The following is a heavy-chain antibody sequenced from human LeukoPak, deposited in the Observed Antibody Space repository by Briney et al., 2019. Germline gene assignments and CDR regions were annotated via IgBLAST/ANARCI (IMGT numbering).Heavy chain of an antibody. D-gene: IGHD3-16*01. CDR2: MRQDGSEK. J-gene: IGHJ4*02. CDR3: AREGEAFDY. Sequence: GGSLRLSCAASGFTFSSYAMGWVRQAPGKGLEWVANMRQDGSEKFYADSVKGRFTISRDNAKNSQYLQMNSLRAEDTGVYYCAREGEAFDYWGQGTLVTVSS. CDR1: GFTFSSYA. V-gene: IGHV3-7*01.